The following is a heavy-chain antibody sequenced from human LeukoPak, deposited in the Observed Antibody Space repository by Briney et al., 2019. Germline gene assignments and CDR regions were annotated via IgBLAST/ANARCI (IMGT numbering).Heavy chain of an antibody. CDR3: ARGGYCSSTSCYLDY. CDR1: GGTFSSYA. V-gene: IGHV1-69*05. J-gene: IGHJ4*02. CDR2: IIPIFGTA. Sequence: SVKVSCKASGGTFSSYAISWVRQAPGQGLEWMGGIIPIFGTANYAQKFQGRVTITTDESTSTAYMELSSLRSEDTAVYYCARGGYCSSTSCYLDYWGQGTLVTVSS. D-gene: IGHD2-2*01.